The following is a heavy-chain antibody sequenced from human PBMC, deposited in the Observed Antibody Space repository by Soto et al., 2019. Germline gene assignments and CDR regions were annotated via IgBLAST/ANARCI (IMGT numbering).Heavy chain of an antibody. J-gene: IGHJ4*02. CDR3: ARHFRVPTGSLHLYYFDY. Sequence: PSETLSLTCTVAGGSITSSGDYWGWVRQSPGKGLEWIASIHYSGGTYYSPSLKSRVAISVDTSKNQFSLKLSSVTAADTAVYFCARHFRVPTGSLHLYYFDYWGQGALVTVSS. V-gene: IGHV4-39*01. CDR1: GGSITSSGDY. CDR2: IHYSGGT. D-gene: IGHD2-2*01.